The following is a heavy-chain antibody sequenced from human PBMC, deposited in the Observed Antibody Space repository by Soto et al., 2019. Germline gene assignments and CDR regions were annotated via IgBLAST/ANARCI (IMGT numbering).Heavy chain of an antibody. CDR2: IYSGGST. V-gene: IGHV3-53*04. CDR1: GFTVSSNY. CDR3: ARFWRGSGSYNSNWFDP. D-gene: IGHD3-10*01. J-gene: IGHJ5*02. Sequence: EVQLVESGGGLVQPGGSLRLSCAASGFTVSSNYMSWVRRAPGKGLEWVSVIYSGGSTYYADSVKGRFTISRHNSKNTLYLQMNSLRAEDTAVYYCARFWRGSGSYNSNWFDPWGQGTLVTVSS.